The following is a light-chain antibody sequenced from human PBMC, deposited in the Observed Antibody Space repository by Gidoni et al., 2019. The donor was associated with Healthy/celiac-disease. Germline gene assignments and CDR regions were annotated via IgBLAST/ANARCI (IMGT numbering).Light chain of an antibody. CDR3: QQYNNWPPWT. CDR2: GAS. Sequence: EIVMTQSPATLSVSHGERATLSCRASQSVSSNLAWYQQKPGQAPRLLIYGASTRATGIPARFSGSGSVTEFTLTISSLQSEDFAVYYCQQYNNWPPWTFGQGTKVEIK. V-gene: IGKV3-15*01. J-gene: IGKJ1*01. CDR1: QSVSSN.